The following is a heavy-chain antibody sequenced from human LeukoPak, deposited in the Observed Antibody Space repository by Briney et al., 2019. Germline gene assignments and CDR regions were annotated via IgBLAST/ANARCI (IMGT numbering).Heavy chain of an antibody. CDR1: GFTFTGYT. Sequence: PGGSLRLSCAASGFTFTGYTMHWVRQAPGKGLEWVAVISYDGSNKYYADSVKGRFTISRDNSKNTLYLQMNSLRAEDTAVYYCARRGGSYSPFGYWGQGTLVTVSS. CDR3: ARRGGSYSPFGY. CDR2: ISYDGSNK. D-gene: IGHD1-26*01. J-gene: IGHJ4*02. V-gene: IGHV3-30-3*01.